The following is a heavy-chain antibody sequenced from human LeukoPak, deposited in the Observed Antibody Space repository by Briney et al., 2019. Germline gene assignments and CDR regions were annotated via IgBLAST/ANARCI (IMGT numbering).Heavy chain of an antibody. D-gene: IGHD6-19*01. V-gene: IGHV3-7*01. CDR3: ARDPGAVAGDFDY. J-gene: IGHJ4*02. CDR1: GFAFSSYW. Sequence: RAGGSLRLSCAAAGFAFSSYWMSWVRQAPGKGLEWVANIKQDGSEKYYVDSVKGRFTISRDNAKNSLYLQMNSLRAEDTAVYYCARDPGAVAGDFDYWGQGTLVTVSS. CDR2: IKQDGSEK.